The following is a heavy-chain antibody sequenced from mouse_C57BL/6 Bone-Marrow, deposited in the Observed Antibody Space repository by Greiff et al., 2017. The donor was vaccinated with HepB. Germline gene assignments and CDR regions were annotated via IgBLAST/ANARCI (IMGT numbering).Heavy chain of an antibody. CDR3: AKKKSFYALGC. CDR2: IYPGDGDT. J-gene: IGHJ4*01. V-gene: IGHV1-82*01. Sequence: QVQLQQSGPELVKPGASVKISCKASGYAFSSSWMNWVKQRPGKGLEWIGRIYPGDGDTNYNGKFKGKATLTADKSSSTAYIQLSSLASEDSAFYFCAKKKSFYALGCWGQGTSVTVAS. CDR1: GYAFSSSW.